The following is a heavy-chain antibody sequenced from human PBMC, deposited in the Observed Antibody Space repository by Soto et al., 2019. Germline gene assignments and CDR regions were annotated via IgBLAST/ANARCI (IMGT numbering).Heavy chain of an antibody. CDR1: GYTFTSYD. V-gene: IGHV1-8*01. CDR2: MNPNSGNT. Sequence: ASVKLSSKAPGYTFTSYDMNWEQQATGQGPERIGSMNPNSGNTGYAQNFQVRVTMNRNTSIGTAYMELSSLRSADTAVYYCARCLYWMGTTCYAGSRTAFDYWGQGSQVTVSS. CDR3: ARCLYWMGTTCYAGSRTAFDY. J-gene: IGHJ4*02. D-gene: IGHD2-2*01.